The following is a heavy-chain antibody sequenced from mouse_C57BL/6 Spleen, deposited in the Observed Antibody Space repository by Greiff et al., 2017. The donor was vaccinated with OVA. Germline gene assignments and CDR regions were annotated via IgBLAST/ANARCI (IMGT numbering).Heavy chain of an antibody. CDR3: ARLAAQATWVAY. Sequence: QVQLQQSGAELVRPGASVKLSCKASGYTFTDYYINWVKQRPGQGLEWIARIYPGSGNTYYNEKFKGKATLTAEKSSSTAYMQLSSLTSEDSAVYFCARLAAQATWVAYWGQGTLVTVSA. CDR1: GYTFTDYY. CDR2: IYPGSGNT. D-gene: IGHD3-2*02. V-gene: IGHV1-76*01. J-gene: IGHJ3*01.